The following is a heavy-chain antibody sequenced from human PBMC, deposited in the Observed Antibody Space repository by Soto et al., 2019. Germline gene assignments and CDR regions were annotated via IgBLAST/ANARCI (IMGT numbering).Heavy chain of an antibody. D-gene: IGHD3-22*01. V-gene: IGHV6-1*01. Sequence: SQTLSLTCAISGDSVSGNSAAWNWIRQSPSRGLEWLGRTYYRSKWYNDYAVSVKSRITINPDTSKNQFSLQLNSVTPEDTAVYYCARERRLGPPYYYDSSGYYPDYWGQGTLVTVSS. CDR1: GDSVSGNSAA. CDR3: ARERRLGPPYYYDSSGYYPDY. J-gene: IGHJ4*02. CDR2: TYYRSKWYN.